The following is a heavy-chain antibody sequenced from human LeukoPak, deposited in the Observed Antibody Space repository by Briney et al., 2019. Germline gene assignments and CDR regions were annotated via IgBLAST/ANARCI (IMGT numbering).Heavy chain of an antibody. Sequence: GASAKVSCKASGGTFSSYAISWVRQAPGQGLEWMGGIIPIFGTANYAQKFQGRVTITADESTSTAYMELSSLRSEDTAVYYCAKGVYCNGGSCPLPNWFDPWGQGTLVTVSS. V-gene: IGHV1-69*13. D-gene: IGHD2-15*01. J-gene: IGHJ5*02. CDR1: GGTFSSYA. CDR2: IIPIFGTA. CDR3: AKGVYCNGGSCPLPNWFDP.